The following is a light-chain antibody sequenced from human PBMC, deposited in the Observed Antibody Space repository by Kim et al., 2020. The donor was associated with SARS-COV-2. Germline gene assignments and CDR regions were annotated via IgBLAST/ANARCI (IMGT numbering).Light chain of an antibody. CDR1: QDISAS. CDR2: AAS. V-gene: IGKV1-16*01. J-gene: IGKJ4*01. CDR3: QQYKTYPLT. Sequence: DIQVTQSPSSLSASVGDRVPITCRAGQDISASLAWFQQKPGKAPKPLIFAASTTQSGVPSRFSGSGSGTDFTLTISSLQPEDVATYYCQQYKTYPLTFGGGTKVDIK.